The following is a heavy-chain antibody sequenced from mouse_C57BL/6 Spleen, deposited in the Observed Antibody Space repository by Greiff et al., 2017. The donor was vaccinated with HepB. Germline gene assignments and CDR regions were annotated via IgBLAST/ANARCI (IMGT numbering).Heavy chain of an antibody. Sequence: VKQSCKASGYTFTDYYINWVKQRPGQGLEWIARIYPGSGNTYYNEKFKGKATLTAEKSSSTAYMQLSSLTSEDSAVYFCARGRDWFAYWGQGTLVTVSA. V-gene: IGHV1-76*01. CDR3: ARGRDWFAY. CDR2: IYPGSGNT. CDR1: GYTFTDYY. J-gene: IGHJ3*01.